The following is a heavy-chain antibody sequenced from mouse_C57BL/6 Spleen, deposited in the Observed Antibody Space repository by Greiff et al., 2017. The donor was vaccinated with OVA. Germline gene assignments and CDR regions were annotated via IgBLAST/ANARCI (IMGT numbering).Heavy chain of an antibody. D-gene: IGHD3-2*02. J-gene: IGHJ2*01. CDR2: IYPGDGDT. CDR1: GYAFSSSW. V-gene: IGHV1-82*01. CDR3: ARGRQLTLYFDY. Sequence: VQLQQSGPELVKPGASVKISCKASGYAFSSSWMNWVKQRPGKGLEWIGRIYPGDGDTNYNGKFKGKATLTADKSSSTAYMQLSSLTSEDSAVYFCARGRQLTLYFDYWGQGTTLTVSS.